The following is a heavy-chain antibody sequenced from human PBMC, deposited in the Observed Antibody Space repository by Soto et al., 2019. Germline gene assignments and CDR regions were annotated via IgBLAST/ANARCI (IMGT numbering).Heavy chain of an antibody. Sequence: GESLKISCKGSGYTFTNYWIGWVRQMPGKGLEWMGIIYPGDSATRYSPSFQGQVTISADKSISTAYLQWSSLKASDTAMYYCASPLRYDFWSGYVFDYWGQGTLVTVSS. CDR1: GYTFTNYW. CDR2: IYPGDSAT. D-gene: IGHD3-3*01. V-gene: IGHV5-51*01. J-gene: IGHJ4*02. CDR3: ASPLRYDFWSGYVFDY.